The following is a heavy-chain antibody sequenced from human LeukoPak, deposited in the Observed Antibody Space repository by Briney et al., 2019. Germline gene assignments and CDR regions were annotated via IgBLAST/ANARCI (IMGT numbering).Heavy chain of an antibody. CDR2: ISGSGGST. J-gene: IGHJ4*02. V-gene: IGHV3-23*01. CDR3: AKRGYSYGTFDY. Sequence: GGSLRLSCAASGFTFSSSAMRWVRQAPGKGLEWVSAISGSGGSTYYADSVKGRFTISRDNSRNTLYLQMNSLRAEDTAVYYCAKRGYSYGTFDYWGQGTLVTVSS. CDR1: GFTFSSSA. D-gene: IGHD5-18*01.